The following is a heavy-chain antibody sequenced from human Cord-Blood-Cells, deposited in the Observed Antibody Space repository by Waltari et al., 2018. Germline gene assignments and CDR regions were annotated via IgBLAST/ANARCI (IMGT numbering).Heavy chain of an antibody. CDR1: GFTFSDYY. CDR3: ARVHYDFWSAGYFDY. V-gene: IGHV3-11*01. CDR2: ISSSGITI. Sequence: QVQLVESGGGLVKPGGSLRLSWPACGFTFSDYYMSWISQAPGKGLEWVSYISSSGITIYYADSWKGRFTISRDNAKNSLYLQMNSLRAEDTAVYYCARVHYDFWSAGYFDYWGQGTLVTVSS. J-gene: IGHJ4*02. D-gene: IGHD3-3*01.